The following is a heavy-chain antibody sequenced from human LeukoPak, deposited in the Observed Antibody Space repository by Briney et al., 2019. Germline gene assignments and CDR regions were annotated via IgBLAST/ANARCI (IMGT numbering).Heavy chain of an antibody. CDR1: GGTFSSYA. V-gene: IGHV1-69*13. CDR2: IIPIFGTA. J-gene: IGHJ5*02. CDR3: AREWHSRNYNWFDP. D-gene: IGHD1-7*01. Sequence: ASVKVSCKASGGTFSSYAISWVRQAPGQGLEWMGGIIPIFGTANYAQKFQGRVTITADESTSTAYMELSSLRSEDTAVYYCAREWHSRNYNWFDPWGQGTLVTVSS.